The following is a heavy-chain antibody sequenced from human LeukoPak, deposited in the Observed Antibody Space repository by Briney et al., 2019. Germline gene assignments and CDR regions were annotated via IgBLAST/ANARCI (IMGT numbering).Heavy chain of an antibody. CDR3: ARDPYSGSYNDY. CDR2: IWYDGSNK. J-gene: IGHJ4*02. V-gene: IGHV3-33*01. CDR1: GFTFSSYG. Sequence: GGSLRLSCAASGFTFSSYGMHWVRQAPGKGLEWVAVIWYDGSNKYYADSVKGRFIISRDNSKNTLYLQMNSLRAEDTAVYYCARDPYSGSYNDYWGQGTLVTVSS. D-gene: IGHD1-26*01.